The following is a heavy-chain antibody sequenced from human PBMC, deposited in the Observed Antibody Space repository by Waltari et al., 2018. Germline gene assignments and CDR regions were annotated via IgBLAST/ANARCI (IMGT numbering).Heavy chain of an antibody. Sequence: QLQLQESGPGLVKPSETLSLTCTVSGGSISSSSYYWGWIRQPPGKGLEWIGSIYYSGSTYYNPSLKSRVTRSVETAKNQFSRKLSSVTAADTAVYYCERLINYYGSGSYYYYYYMDVWGKGTTVTVSS. CDR1: GGSISSSSYY. CDR3: ERLINYYGSGSYYYYYYMDV. CDR2: IYYSGST. D-gene: IGHD3-10*01. J-gene: IGHJ6*03. V-gene: IGHV4-39*07.